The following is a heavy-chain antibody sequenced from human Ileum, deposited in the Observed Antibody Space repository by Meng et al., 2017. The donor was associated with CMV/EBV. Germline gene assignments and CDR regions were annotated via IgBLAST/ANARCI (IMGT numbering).Heavy chain of an antibody. CDR2: IKSKGSGGTT. J-gene: IGHJ4*02. D-gene: IGHD1-26*01. V-gene: IGHV3-15*01. CDR3: AWDIANYLSK. CDR1: GFKFNDGW. Sequence: AQWVESGXGVVRPGGSDRFSCVGSGFKFNDGWMSWVRQAPRKGLEWIGRIKSKGSGGTTDYVESVKDRFIISRDDSKNTVYLQMNSLEIEDTAVYYCAWDIANYLSKWGQGALVTVSS.